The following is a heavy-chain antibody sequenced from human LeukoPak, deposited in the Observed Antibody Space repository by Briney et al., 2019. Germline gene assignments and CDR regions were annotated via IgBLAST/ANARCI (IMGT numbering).Heavy chain of an antibody. V-gene: IGHV4-31*03. CDR2: IYYSGST. Sequence: SETLSLTCTVSGGSISSGGYYWSWIRQHPGKGLEWIGYIYYSGSTYYNPSLKSRVTISVDTSKNQFSLKLSSVTAADTAVYYCARGGGYSSNWNWFDPWGQGTLVTVSS. J-gene: IGHJ5*02. CDR3: ARGGGYSSNWNWFDP. CDR1: GGSISSGGYY. D-gene: IGHD6-13*01.